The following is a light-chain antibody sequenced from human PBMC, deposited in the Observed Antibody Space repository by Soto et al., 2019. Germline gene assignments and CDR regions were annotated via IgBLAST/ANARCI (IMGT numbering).Light chain of an antibody. CDR1: SSNIGSNT. J-gene: IGLJ1*01. Sequence: QSVLTQPPSTSGTAGQRVTISCSGSSSNIGSNTVNWYQHLPGTAPKLLIYSNNQRPSGVPDRFSGSKSGTSASLAVSGLQSEDEADYYCAAWDGSLRGYVFGNGTKVTVL. CDR3: AAWDGSLRGYV. CDR2: SNN. V-gene: IGLV1-44*01.